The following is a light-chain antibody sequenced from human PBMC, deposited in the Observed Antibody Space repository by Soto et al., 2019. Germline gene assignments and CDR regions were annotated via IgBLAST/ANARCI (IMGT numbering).Light chain of an antibody. J-gene: IGKJ1*01. CDR1: HYITIY. CDR3: QQYTDSRT. Sequence: IVLTHSPATLSFSPGEIATLSFGAIHYITIYLAWYQQKPFQAPRLLIHGASNRASGIPDRFSGSGSGTDFTLTTSRLEPEDFAVYYCQQYTDSRTFGQGTKVDIK. V-gene: IGKV3-11*01. CDR2: GAS.